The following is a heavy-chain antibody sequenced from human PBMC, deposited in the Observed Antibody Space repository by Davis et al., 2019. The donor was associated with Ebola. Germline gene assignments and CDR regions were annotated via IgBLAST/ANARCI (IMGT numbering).Heavy chain of an antibody. CDR2: ISASGDST. V-gene: IGHV3-23*01. D-gene: IGHD2-2*01. CDR3: AKGGVGECSSTSCLYYFDY. J-gene: IGHJ4*02. CDR1: GFTFSAYA. Sequence: PGGSLRLSCAASGFTFSAYAMNWVRQAPGKGLEWVSTISASGDSTYYADSVKGRFTISRDQSKNTLYLQMNSLRAEDTAVYYCAKGGVGECSSTSCLYYFDYWGQGTLVTVSS.